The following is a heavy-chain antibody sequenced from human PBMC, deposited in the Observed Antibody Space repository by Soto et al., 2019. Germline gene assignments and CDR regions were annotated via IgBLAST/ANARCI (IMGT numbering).Heavy chain of an antibody. CDR1: GGTFSSYA. D-gene: IGHD3-3*01. CDR3: AREGRYDFGSGYYPDYYYGMDV. Sequence: SVKVSCKASGGTFSSYAISWVRQAPGQGLEWMGGIIPIFGTANYAQKFQGRVTITADESTSTAYMELSSLRSEDTAVYYCAREGRYDFGSGYYPDYYYGMDVWGQGTTVTVSS. J-gene: IGHJ6*02. V-gene: IGHV1-69*13. CDR2: IIPIFGTA.